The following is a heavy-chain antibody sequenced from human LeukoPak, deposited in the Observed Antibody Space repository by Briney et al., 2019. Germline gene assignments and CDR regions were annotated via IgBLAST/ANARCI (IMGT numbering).Heavy chain of an antibody. D-gene: IGHD4/OR15-4a*01. CDR3: LAHRVGACLE. Sequence: GASVKFSCKVSGSTFTSYAISWVRQAPGQGLEWMGWINTNTGNPMYAQGFTGRFVYSLDTSVTTAYLQISSLKAEDTAVYYCLAHRVGACLEWGQEPRSPSPQ. J-gene: IGHJ4*02. V-gene: IGHV7-4-1*02. CDR2: INTNTGNP. CDR1: GSTFTSYA.